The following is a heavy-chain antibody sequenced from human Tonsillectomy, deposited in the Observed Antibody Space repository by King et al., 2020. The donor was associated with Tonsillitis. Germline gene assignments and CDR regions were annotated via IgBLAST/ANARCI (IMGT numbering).Heavy chain of an antibody. CDR1: GYTFINYW. CDR2: IDPTDSHT. CDR3: ARKTIAVAGPPIDP. D-gene: IGHD6-19*01. J-gene: IGHJ5*02. Sequence: VQLVESGGEVKKPGESLRISCKGSGYTFINYWITWVRQMPGKGLEWMGKIDPTDSHTIYSPSFQGHITMSVDKSISTAYLQWSSLKASDTAVYYGARKTIAVAGPPIDPWGQGTLVTVSS. V-gene: IGHV5-10-1*03.